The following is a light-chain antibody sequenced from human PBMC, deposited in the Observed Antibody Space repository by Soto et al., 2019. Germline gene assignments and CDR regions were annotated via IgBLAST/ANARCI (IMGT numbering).Light chain of an antibody. CDR2: WAS. CDR1: QSVLYSSNNKNY. V-gene: IGKV4-1*01. CDR3: QQFYSIPLI. Sequence: DIVMTQSPDSLAVSLGERATINCKSSQSVLYSSNNKNYLAWYQQKPGQPPKLLIYWASTRESGVPDRFSGRGSGTDFTLTISSLRAEDVAVYYCQQFYSIPLIFGRGTKREIK. J-gene: IGKJ2*01.